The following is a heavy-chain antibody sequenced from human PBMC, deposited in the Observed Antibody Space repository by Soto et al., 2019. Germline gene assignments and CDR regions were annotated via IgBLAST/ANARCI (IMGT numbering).Heavy chain of an antibody. CDR3: AREIPRDGNNFGSGAMDV. V-gene: IGHV4-61*03. CDR2: ISKTGNT. J-gene: IGHJ6*02. D-gene: IGHD3-10*01. Sequence: QVQLQESGPGLVKPSETLSLTCTVSRGSGRSDNYYWTWIRQTPGKGLEWLEFISKTGNTKYNPSRNSRVTISLDTSKDHFSLRLTSVTDADTAVYYCAREIPRDGNNFGSGAMDVWGQGTTVTVSS. CDR1: RGSGRSDNYY.